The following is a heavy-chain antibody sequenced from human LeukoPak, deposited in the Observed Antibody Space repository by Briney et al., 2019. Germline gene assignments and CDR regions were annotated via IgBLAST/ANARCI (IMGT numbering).Heavy chain of an antibody. CDR3: AKDHYYDSSGYYYGEYFQH. V-gene: IGHV3-23*01. CDR2: ISGSGGST. CDR1: GFTFSSYA. D-gene: IGHD3-22*01. Sequence: GGSLRLSRAASGFTFSSYAMSWVRQAPGKGLEWVSAISGSGGSTYYADSVKGRFTISRDNSKNTLYLQMNSLRAEDTAVYYCAKDHYYDSSGYYYGEYFQHWGQGTLVTVSS. J-gene: IGHJ1*01.